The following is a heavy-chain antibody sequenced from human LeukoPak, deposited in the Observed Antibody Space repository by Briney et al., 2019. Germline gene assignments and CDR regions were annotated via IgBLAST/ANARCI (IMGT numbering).Heavy chain of an antibody. CDR3: ARAEKGSGLVY. CDR2: INPNSGGT. D-gene: IGHD3-22*01. Sequence: ASVTVSCKASGYTFTGYYMHWVRQAPGQGLEWMGWINPNSGGTNYAQKFEGRVTMTRDTSISTAYMELSRLRSDDTAVYYCARAEKGSGLVYWGQGTLVTVSS. V-gene: IGHV1-2*02. CDR1: GYTFTGYY. J-gene: IGHJ4*02.